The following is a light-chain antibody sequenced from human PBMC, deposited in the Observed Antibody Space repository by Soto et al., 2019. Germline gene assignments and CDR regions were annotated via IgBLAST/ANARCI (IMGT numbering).Light chain of an antibody. CDR3: HQRNK. J-gene: IGKJ5*01. V-gene: IGKV3-11*01. CDR2: DTS. Sequence: ELVLTQSPATLSLSPGERATLSCRASQFLSSYLAWYQQIPGQPPRLLIYDTSSRVTGIPARFSGSRSGTDCTLTISSLEPEDFAVYFCHQRNKFGQGTRLEIK. CDR1: QFLSSY.